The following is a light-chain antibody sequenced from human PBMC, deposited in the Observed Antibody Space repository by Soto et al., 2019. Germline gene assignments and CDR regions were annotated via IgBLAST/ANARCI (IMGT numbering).Light chain of an antibody. CDR1: QSISSY. CDR3: QQNYSTPPT. Sequence: DIQMTQSPSSLSASVGDRVTITCRASQSISSYLNWYQQKPGKAPKLLIYAASSLQSGVPSRFSGSGSGTAFTLTISSLQPEDFATYYCQQNYSTPPTFGQGTKLEIK. CDR2: AAS. J-gene: IGKJ2*01. V-gene: IGKV1-39*01.